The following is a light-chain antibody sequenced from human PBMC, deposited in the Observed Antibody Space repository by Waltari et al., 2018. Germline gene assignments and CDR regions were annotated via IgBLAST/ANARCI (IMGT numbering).Light chain of an antibody. CDR3: QQSFTTPRT. V-gene: IGKV1-39*01. Sequence: DIQMTQSPSSLSASVGDRVTITCRASQSISNYFNWYQQKPGKAPNLLIYGASTLQSGVPSRFRGSGSGTDFTLTISSLRPEDFATYYCQQSFTTPRTFGQGTKEDIK. CDR1: QSISNY. J-gene: IGKJ1*01. CDR2: GAS.